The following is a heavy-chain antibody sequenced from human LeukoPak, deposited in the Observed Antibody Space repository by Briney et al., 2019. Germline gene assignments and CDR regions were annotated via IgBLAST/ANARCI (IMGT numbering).Heavy chain of an antibody. D-gene: IGHD3-3*01. CDR3: ARRGELWSGYYGKKPYYYYYYMDV. V-gene: IGHV4-34*01. CDR1: GGSISGYY. CDR2: INHSGST. J-gene: IGHJ6*03. Sequence: SETLSLTCTVSGGSISGYYWSWIRQPPGKGLEWIGEINHSGSTNYNPSLKSRVTISVDTSKNQFSLKLSSVTAADTAVYYCARRGELWSGYYGKKPYYYYYYMDVWGKGTTVTVSS.